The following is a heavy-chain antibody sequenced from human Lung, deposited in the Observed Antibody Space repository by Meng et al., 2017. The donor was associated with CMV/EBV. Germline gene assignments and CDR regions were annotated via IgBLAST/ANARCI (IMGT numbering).Heavy chain of an antibody. D-gene: IGHD3-10*01. CDR2: MYYTGST. Sequence: GSLRLXCTVSGGSISSNGYYWRWIRQPPGKGLEWIGTMYYTGSTYYNPSLKSRVTISVDTSQNQISLKLRSVTAADPDVYYGARAVIHPRPYYFELWGQGTXVTVSS. V-gene: IGHV4-39*07. CDR3: ARAVIHPRPYYFEL. J-gene: IGHJ4*02. CDR1: GGSISSNGYY.